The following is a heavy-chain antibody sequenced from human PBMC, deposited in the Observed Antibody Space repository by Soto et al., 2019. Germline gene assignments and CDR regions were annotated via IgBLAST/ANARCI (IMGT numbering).Heavy chain of an antibody. D-gene: IGHD3-22*01. V-gene: IGHV3-23*01. CDR1: GFQFSNFA. Sequence: GGSLRLSCAASGFQFSNFAISWVRQAPGKGLEWVSALSGSGLSTHYADSVKGRFTISRDNSKNTLYLQMNSLRAEDTALYYCAKDRGTNYYFYGMDVWGQGTTVTVSS. J-gene: IGHJ6*02. CDR2: LSGSGLST. CDR3: AKDRGTNYYFYGMDV.